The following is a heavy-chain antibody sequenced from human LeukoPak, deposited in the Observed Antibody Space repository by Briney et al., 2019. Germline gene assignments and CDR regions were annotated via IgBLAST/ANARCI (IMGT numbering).Heavy chain of an antibody. J-gene: IGHJ4*02. CDR1: GYTFTSYA. CDR3: ARGYDSSGYFSD. Sequence: GASVKVSCKASGYTFTSYAMNWVRQAPGQGLEWTGWIDTNTGNPTYAQGFTGQFVFSLDTSVSTAYLQISSLKAEDTDEYFCARGYDSSGYFSDWGQGTLVTVSS. V-gene: IGHV7-4-1*02. CDR2: IDTNTGNP. D-gene: IGHD3-22*01.